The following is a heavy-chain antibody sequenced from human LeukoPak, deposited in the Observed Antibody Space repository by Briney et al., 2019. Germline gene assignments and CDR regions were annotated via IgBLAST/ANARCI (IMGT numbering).Heavy chain of an antibody. CDR2: INHSGST. D-gene: IGHD2-2*01. CDR3: ARGRLDYCSSTSCYYWFDP. Sequence: PSETLSLTCAVYAGSFSGYYWSWIRQPPGKGLEWIGEINHSGSTNYNPSLKSRVTISVDTSKNQFSLKLSSVTAADTAVYYCARGRLDYCSSTSCYYWFDPWGQGTLVTVSS. J-gene: IGHJ5*02. V-gene: IGHV4-34*01. CDR1: AGSFSGYY.